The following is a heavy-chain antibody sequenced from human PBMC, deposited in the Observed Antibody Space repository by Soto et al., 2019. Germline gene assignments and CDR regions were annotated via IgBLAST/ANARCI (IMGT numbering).Heavy chain of an antibody. Sequence: QVQLVESGGGVVQPGRSLRLSCAVAGFTVSTYGMHWVRQAPGKGLEWVAVISRDGGTKYYADSVKGRFTISRDNSRNTLFLDMNSLRGDDMAVYYCTGEVASGYWGQATLVTVSS. CDR1: GFTVSTYG. V-gene: IGHV3-30*03. CDR3: TGEVASGY. J-gene: IGHJ4*02. D-gene: IGHD2-8*02. CDR2: ISRDGGTK.